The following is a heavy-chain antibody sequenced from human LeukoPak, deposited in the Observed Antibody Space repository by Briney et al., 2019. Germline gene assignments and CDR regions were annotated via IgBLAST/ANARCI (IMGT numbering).Heavy chain of an antibody. CDR3: ARGMIAVASPFDY. V-gene: IGHV4-59*01. CDR1: GGSISSYY. J-gene: IGHJ4*02. CDR2: IYYSGST. Sequence: SETLSLTCTVSGGSISSYYWSWIRQPPGKGLEWIGYIYYSGSTNYNPSLKSRVTISVDTSKNQFSLKVSSVTAADTAVYYCARGMIAVASPFDYWGQGTLVTVPS. D-gene: IGHD6-19*01.